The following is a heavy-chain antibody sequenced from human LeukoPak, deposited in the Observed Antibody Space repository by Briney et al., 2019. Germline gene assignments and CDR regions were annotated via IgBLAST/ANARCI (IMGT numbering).Heavy chain of an antibody. CDR3: ARNNRYGGNTPFDY. D-gene: IGHD4-23*01. J-gene: IGHJ4*02. CDR2: IYHSGST. CDR1: GYSISSGYY. Sequence: SETLSLTCTVSGYSISSGYYWGWIRQPPGKGLEWIGSIYHSGSTYYNPSLKSRVTISVDTSKNQFSLKLSSVTAADTAVYYCARNNRYGGNTPFDYWGQGTLVTVSS. V-gene: IGHV4-38-2*02.